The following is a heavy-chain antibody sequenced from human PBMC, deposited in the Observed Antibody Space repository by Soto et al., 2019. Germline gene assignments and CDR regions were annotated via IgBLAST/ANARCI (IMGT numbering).Heavy chain of an antibody. V-gene: IGHV4-31*03. D-gene: IGHD4-17*01. CDR2: IYYTGST. Sequence: QVQLQESGPGLLKPSQTLSLTCTVSGGSIRSGGCYWSWVRQHPGKGLEWIGYIYYTGSTYYNSSLKSRVSISVDTAKNRFSQDLTSVTAADTAVYYCARVLWSTVTAFDFWGPGTLVTGS. CDR1: GGSIRSGGCY. CDR3: ARVLWSTVTAFDF. J-gene: IGHJ4*02.